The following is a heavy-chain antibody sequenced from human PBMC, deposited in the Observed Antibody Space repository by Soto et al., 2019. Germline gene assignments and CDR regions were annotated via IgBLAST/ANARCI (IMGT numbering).Heavy chain of an antibody. CDR1: GFTFSSYS. CDR2: ISISSSYI. D-gene: IGHD3-10*01. J-gene: IGHJ4*02. CDR3: ARGFLLDKLDY. V-gene: IGHV3-21*01. Sequence: PGGSLRLSCAASGFTFSSYSMNWVRQAPGKGLEWVSSISISSSYIYYEDSVKGRFTISRDNAKNSLYLQMNSLRATDTAVYYCARGFLLDKLDYWGQGTLVTVPS.